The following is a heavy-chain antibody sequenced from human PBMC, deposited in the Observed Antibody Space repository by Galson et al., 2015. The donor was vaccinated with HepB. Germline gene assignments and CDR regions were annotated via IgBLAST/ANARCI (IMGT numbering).Heavy chain of an antibody. Sequence: LRLSCAASGFTFSSYSMNWVRQAPGKGLEWVSSISIGSSYIYYADSVKGRFTISRDNAKNSLYLQMNSLRAEDTAVYYCARAGMPVAGPGTGETDYMDVWGKGTTVTVSS. CDR2: ISIGSSYI. CDR3: ARAGMPVAGPGTGETDYMDV. V-gene: IGHV3-21*01. CDR1: GFTFSSYS. D-gene: IGHD6-19*01. J-gene: IGHJ6*03.